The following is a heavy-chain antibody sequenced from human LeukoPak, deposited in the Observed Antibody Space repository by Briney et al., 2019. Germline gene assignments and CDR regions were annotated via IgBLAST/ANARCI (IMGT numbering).Heavy chain of an antibody. CDR2: ISGSGGST. CDR1: GFTFSSYA. CDR3: AKEASYCSNGVCYSRIFDT. J-gene: IGHJ5*02. V-gene: IGHV3-23*01. Sequence: GGSLRLSCAASGFTFSSYAMSWVRQAPGKGLEWVSAISGSGGSTFYADSVKGRFTMSRDNSKNTLYLQMNSLRAEDTAVYYCAKEASYCSNGVCYSRIFDTWGQGTLVTVSS. D-gene: IGHD2-8*01.